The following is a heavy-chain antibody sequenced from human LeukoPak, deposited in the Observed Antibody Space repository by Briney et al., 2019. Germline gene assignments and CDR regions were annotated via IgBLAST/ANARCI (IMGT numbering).Heavy chain of an antibody. CDR3: ARDLNIYCSSTSCYDHWFDP. Sequence: ASVKVSCKASGYTFTGYYMHWGRQAPGQGLEWMGWINPNRGDTNYEPKFQGRVTMTRDTSISTAYMELSRLRSDDTAVYYCARDLNIYCSSTSCYDHWFDPWGQGALVTVSS. V-gene: IGHV1-2*02. J-gene: IGHJ5*02. CDR1: GYTFTGYY. CDR2: INPNRGDT. D-gene: IGHD2-2*01.